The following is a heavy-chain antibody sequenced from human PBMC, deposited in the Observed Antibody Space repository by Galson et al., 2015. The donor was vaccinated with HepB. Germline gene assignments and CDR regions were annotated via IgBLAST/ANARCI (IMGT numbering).Heavy chain of an antibody. D-gene: IGHD6-19*01. CDR3: ATPVGSGWPRGAFDI. CDR2: FDPEDGET. Sequence: SAKVSCKVSGYTLTELSMHWGRQAPGKGLEWMGGFDPEDGETIYAQKFQGRVTMTEDTSTDTAYMELSSLRSEDTAVYYCATPVGSGWPRGAFDIWGQGTMVTVSS. V-gene: IGHV1-24*01. CDR1: GYTLTELS. J-gene: IGHJ3*02.